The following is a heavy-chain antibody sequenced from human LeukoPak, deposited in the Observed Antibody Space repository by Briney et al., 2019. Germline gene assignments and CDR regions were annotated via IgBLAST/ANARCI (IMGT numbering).Heavy chain of an antibody. CDR2: INPNSGGT. V-gene: IGHV1-2*02. CDR3: ARDRYGSGSYQGRKRGYGMDV. CDR1: GYTFTGDC. J-gene: IGHJ6*02. D-gene: IGHD3-10*01. Sequence: ASVKVSCKASGYTFTGDCRYWVRQAPGQGLEWMGWINPNSGGTNYAQKFQGRVTMTRDTSISTAYMELSRLRSDDTAVYYCARDRYGSGSYQGRKRGYGMDVWGQGTTVTVSS.